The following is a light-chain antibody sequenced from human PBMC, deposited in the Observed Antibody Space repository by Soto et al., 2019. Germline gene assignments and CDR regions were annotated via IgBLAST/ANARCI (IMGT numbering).Light chain of an antibody. CDR1: QSIITY. CDR2: SAS. CDR3: QQSYSTPWT. Sequence: DIQMTQSPSSLSASIGDTVTITCRASQSIITYLSWYQQKAGKAPKRLIYSASSLQSGVPSRFSGRGSMRDFTLTISSLQPEDFATYYCQQSYSTPWTFGQGTKVEIK. V-gene: IGKV1-39*01. J-gene: IGKJ1*01.